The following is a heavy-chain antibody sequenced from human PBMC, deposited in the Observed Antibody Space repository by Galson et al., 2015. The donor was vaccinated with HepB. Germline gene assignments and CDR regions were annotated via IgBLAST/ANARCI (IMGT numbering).Heavy chain of an antibody. CDR2: IYPGDSDT. J-gene: IGHJ5*02. CDR1: AYSFTTYW. CDR3: ARWASPSGSYSWFDP. Sequence: QSGAEVKKPGESLKISCKGSAYSFTTYWIGWVRQMPGKGLEWMGIIYPGDSDTRYSPSFQGQVTISADKSISTAYLQWSSLKASDTAMYYCARWASPSGSYSWFDPWGQGTLVTVSS. D-gene: IGHD3-10*01. V-gene: IGHV5-51*01.